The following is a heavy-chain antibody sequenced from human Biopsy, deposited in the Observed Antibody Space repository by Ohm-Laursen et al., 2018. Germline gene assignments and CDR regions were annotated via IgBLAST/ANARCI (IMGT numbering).Heavy chain of an antibody. J-gene: IGHJ1*01. CDR1: GGTFSNYG. CDR2: NIPILGTG. V-gene: IGHV1-69*06. CDR3: ATKLTGYFHH. Sequence: SSVKISCQAPGGTFSNYGVNWVRQAPGQCLEWLGGNIPILGTGNYAQKFQDRVTVAADTSTSTATMELRSLRSDDTAVYYCATKLTGYFHHWGQGTLVIVSS. D-gene: IGHD3-9*01.